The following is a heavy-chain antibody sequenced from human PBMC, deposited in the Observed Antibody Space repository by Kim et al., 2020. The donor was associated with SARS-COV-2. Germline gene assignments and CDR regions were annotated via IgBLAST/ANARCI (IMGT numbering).Heavy chain of an antibody. D-gene: IGHD3-10*01. CDR2: ISTRSYT. J-gene: IGHJ6*02. V-gene: IGHV3-11*05. CDR1: GFTFSDYY. Sequence: GGSLRLSCAASGFTFSDYYMSWIRQAPGKGLEYISYISTRSYTDYADSVKGRFTVSRDNAKNSLYLQMNSLRVDDTAVYYCSRGRLISGMDVWGQGTTVT. CDR3: SRGRLISGMDV.